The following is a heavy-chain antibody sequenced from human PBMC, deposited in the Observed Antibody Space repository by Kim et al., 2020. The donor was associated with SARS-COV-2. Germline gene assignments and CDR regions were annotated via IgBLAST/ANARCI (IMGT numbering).Heavy chain of an antibody. D-gene: IGHD3-16*01. CDR3: AKQGPRGARGIGYDY. J-gene: IGHJ4*02. Sequence: DSAKGRSTISKDNSKNPRYLQMNGLRAEDTAVYYCAKQGPRGARGIGYDYWGQGTLVTVSS. V-gene: IGHV3-23*03.